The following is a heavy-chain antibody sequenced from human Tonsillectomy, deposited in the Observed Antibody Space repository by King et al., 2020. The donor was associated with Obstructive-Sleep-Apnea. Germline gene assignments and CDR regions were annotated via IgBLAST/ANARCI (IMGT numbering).Heavy chain of an antibody. V-gene: IGHV4-30-4*01. D-gene: IGHD6-13*01. CDR1: VGSMSSDDYY. CDR2: IFNSGLT. J-gene: IGHJ5*02. CDR3: ARLVDGQHRVNWFDP. Sequence: QLQESGPGLVKPSQTLSLTCTVSVGSMSSDDYYWSWIRQPPGKGLEWLGDIFNSGLTYYKSSLKSRITISIDTSNNQFSLDLSSVTAADTAIYYCARLVDGQHRVNWFDPWGRGTLVTVSS.